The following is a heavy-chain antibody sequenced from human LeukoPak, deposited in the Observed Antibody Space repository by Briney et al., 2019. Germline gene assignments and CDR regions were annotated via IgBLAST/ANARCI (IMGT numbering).Heavy chain of an antibody. CDR2: INHSGST. Sequence: SETPSLTCAVYGGSFTGYYCSWIRQPPGKGLEWIGEINHSGSTNYNPSLKSRVTISVDTSKNQFSLKLSSVTAAHTPVCYCVRSNTAMVNWGAFDIWGQGTMVTVSS. CDR1: GGSFTGYY. D-gene: IGHD5-18*01. J-gene: IGHJ3*02. CDR3: VRSNTAMVNWGAFDI. V-gene: IGHV4-34*01.